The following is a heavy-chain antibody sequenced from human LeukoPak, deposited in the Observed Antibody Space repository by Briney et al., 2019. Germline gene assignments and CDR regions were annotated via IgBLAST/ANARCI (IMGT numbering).Heavy chain of an antibody. CDR1: GFTFSSYA. Sequence: GGSLRLSCAASGFTFSSYAMSWVRQAPGKGLEWVSATSGSGGSTYYADSVKGRFTISRDNSKNTLYLQMNSLRAEDTAVYYCAKHDSSGYYYYYYYGMDVWGQGTTVTVSS. CDR3: AKHDSSGYYYYYYYGMDV. V-gene: IGHV3-23*01. CDR2: TSGSGGST. J-gene: IGHJ6*02. D-gene: IGHD3-22*01.